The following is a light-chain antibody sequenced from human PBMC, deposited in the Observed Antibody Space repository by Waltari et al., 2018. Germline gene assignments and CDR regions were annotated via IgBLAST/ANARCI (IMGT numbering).Light chain of an antibody. CDR2: ATS. Sequence: TCRASQDIRSWLAWYQQKPGKAPNLLIYATSSLQTGVPSRFSGSGSGTEFTLTISSLQPEDFATYYCQQANSFPITFGPGTKVDIK. CDR1: QDIRSW. CDR3: QQANSFPIT. V-gene: IGKV1-12*01. J-gene: IGKJ3*01.